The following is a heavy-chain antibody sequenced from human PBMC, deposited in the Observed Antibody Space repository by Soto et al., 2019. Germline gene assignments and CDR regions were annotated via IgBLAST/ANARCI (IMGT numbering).Heavy chain of an antibody. CDR1: GFTVSSYA. V-gene: IGHV3-30-3*01. D-gene: IGHD5-18*01. CDR2: ISYDGSKK. CDR3: ARPKREYSMTCWYFDL. J-gene: IGHJ2*01. Sequence: QVQLVESGGGVAQPGRSLRLSCAASGFTVSSYAMHWVRQAPGKGLEWVAVISYDGSKKYYADSVKGRFNISRDNSSNALYLQMNGLRAEDTAVYYCARPKREYSMTCWYFDLWGRGTLVTVSS.